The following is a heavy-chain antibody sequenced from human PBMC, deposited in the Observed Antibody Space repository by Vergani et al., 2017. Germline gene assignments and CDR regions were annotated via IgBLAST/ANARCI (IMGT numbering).Heavy chain of an antibody. J-gene: IGHJ6*02. V-gene: IGHV4-34*01. CDR1: GGSFNDYW. CDR2: IYYSGCT. CDR3: ARDGGTAMTPGNYYYGMDV. Sequence: QAQLQQWGAGLLKPSETLSLTCAIYGGSFNDYWWTWIRQPPGKGLEWIGYIYYSGCTYYNPSLKSRVTISVDTSKNQFSLKLSSVTAADTAVYYCARDGGTAMTPGNYYYGMDVWGQGTTVTVSS. D-gene: IGHD5-18*01.